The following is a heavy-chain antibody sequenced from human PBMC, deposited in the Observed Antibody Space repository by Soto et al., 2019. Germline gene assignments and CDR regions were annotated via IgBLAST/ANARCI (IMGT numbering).Heavy chain of an antibody. V-gene: IGHV1-2*04. J-gene: IGHJ6*02. D-gene: IGHD2-21*01. CDR1: GYTFTAHY. CDR2: INPSSGNI. Sequence: QVRLVQSGAEVKKPGASVKVSCKASGYTFTAHYMHWFRQAPGQGLEWMGYINPSSGNIHYAQKFQGWVTMTRDTSINTAYMEFSRLRSDDTAVYYCARDRYTNSLWYGMDVWGQGTTVTVSS. CDR3: ARDRYTNSLWYGMDV.